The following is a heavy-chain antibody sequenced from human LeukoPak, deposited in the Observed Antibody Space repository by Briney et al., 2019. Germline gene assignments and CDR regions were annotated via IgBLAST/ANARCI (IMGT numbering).Heavy chain of an antibody. CDR1: GFTVSINY. CDR2: IYSGGST. D-gene: IGHD3-22*01. V-gene: IGHV3-66*01. Sequence: GGSLRLSCAAAGFTVSINYMSWVRQAPGKGLEWVSVIYSGGSTYYADSVKGRFTISRDNSKNTLYLQMNSLRAEDTAVYYCARDQGYYDSSGYVNDAFDIWGQGTMVTVSS. J-gene: IGHJ3*02. CDR3: ARDQGYYDSSGYVNDAFDI.